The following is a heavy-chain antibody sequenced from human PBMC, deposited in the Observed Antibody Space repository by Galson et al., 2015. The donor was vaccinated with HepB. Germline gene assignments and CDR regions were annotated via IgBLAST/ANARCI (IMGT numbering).Heavy chain of an antibody. CDR2: ISYDGSNK. CDR1: GFTFSSYA. J-gene: IGHJ4*02. Sequence: SLRLSCAASGFTFSSYAMHWVRQAPGKGLEWVAVISYDGSNKYHADSVKGRFTISRDNSKNTLYLQMNSLRAEDTAVYYCARDLGGYSYGFGYWGQGTLVTVSS. D-gene: IGHD5-18*01. CDR3: ARDLGGYSYGFGY. V-gene: IGHV3-30-3*01.